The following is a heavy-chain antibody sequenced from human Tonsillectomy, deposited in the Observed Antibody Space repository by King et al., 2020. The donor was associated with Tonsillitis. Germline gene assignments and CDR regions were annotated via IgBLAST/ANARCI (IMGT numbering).Heavy chain of an antibody. D-gene: IGHD6-19*01. V-gene: IGHV3-30*01. Sequence: VQLVESGGGVVQPGRSLSLSCAASGFTFSNYAMHWVRQAPGKGLEWVAVISDDGSNKYYADSVKGRFTISRDSSKNTVCLQMITLRAEDTAVYYCVRDMNSGWPIDAFDIWGQGTTVTVSS. CDR3: VRDMNSGWPIDAFDI. CDR2: ISDDGSNK. J-gene: IGHJ3*02. CDR1: GFTFSNYA.